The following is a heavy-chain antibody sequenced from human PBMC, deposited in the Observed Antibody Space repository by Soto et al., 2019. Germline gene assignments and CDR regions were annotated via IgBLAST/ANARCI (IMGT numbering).Heavy chain of an antibody. J-gene: IGHJ4*02. CDR1: GGSISSYY. D-gene: IGHD3-16*01. CDR2: IYYSGST. CDR3: ASTSSFTFPLGY. V-gene: IGHV4-59*01. Sequence: SETLSLTCTVSGGSISSYYWSWIRQPPGKGLEWIGYIYYSGSTNYNPSLKSRVTISVDTSKNQFSLKLSSVTAADTAVYYCASTSSFTFPLGYWGQGTLVTVSS.